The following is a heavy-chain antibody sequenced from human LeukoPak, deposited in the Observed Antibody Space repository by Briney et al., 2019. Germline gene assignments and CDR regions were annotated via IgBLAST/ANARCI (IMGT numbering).Heavy chain of an antibody. CDR2: ISWNSGSI. V-gene: IGHV3-9*01. CDR1: GFTFDDYA. D-gene: IGHD3-22*01. Sequence: GGSLRLSCAASGFTFDDYAMHWVRQAPGKGLEWVSGISWNSGSIGYADSVKGRFTISRDNAKNSLYLQMNSLRAEDTAVFYCARDPGDYSDNRGYFEAPFDYWGQGTLVTVFS. J-gene: IGHJ4*02. CDR3: ARDPGDYSDNRGYFEAPFDY.